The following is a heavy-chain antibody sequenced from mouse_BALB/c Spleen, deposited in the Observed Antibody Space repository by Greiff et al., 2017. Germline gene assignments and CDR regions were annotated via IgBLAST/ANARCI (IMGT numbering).Heavy chain of an antibody. CDR1: GFTFSDYY. Sequence: EVMLVESGGGLVKPGGSLKLSCAASGFTFSDYYMYWVRQTPEKRLEWVATISDGGSYTYYPDSVKGRFTISRDNAKNNLYLQMSSLKSEDTAMYYCASRWLPYYAMDYWGQGTSVTVSS. CDR3: ASRWLPYYAMDY. CDR2: ISDGGSYT. D-gene: IGHD2-3*01. J-gene: IGHJ4*01. V-gene: IGHV5-4*02.